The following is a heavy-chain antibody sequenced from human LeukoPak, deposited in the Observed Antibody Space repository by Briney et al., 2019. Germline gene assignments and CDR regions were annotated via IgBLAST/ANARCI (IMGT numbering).Heavy chain of an antibody. Sequence: SVKDSCKASGYTFTSYGISWVRQAPGQGLEWMGGIIPIFGTANYAQKFQGRVTITADESTSTAYMELSSLRSEDTAVYYCARAPQYSGSYYAPPSTYYYYMDVWGKGTTVTISS. CDR1: GYTFTSYG. J-gene: IGHJ6*03. CDR3: ARAPQYSGSYYAPPSTYYYYMDV. D-gene: IGHD1-26*01. V-gene: IGHV1-69*13. CDR2: IIPIFGTA.